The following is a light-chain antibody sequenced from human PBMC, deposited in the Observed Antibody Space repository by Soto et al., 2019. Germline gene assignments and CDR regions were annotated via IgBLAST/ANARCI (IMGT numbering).Light chain of an antibody. J-gene: IGKJ1*01. Sequence: EIVLTQSPATLSLSPGERATLSCRASQSLTNTFLAWYQQKPGQAPRLLIYGASGRATGIPDRFSGSGSGTDFTLTISRLEPEDFAVYYCQYSGSASGWTFGRGTKVDIK. V-gene: IGKV3-20*01. CDR1: QSLTNTF. CDR3: QYSGSASGWT. CDR2: GAS.